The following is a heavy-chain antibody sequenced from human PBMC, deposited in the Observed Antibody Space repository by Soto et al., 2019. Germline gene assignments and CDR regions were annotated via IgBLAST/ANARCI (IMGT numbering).Heavy chain of an antibody. CDR2: IWYDGSNK. D-gene: IGHD2-2*01. CDR3: ARDNCSSTSCLLGAFDI. V-gene: IGHV3-33*01. Sequence: GGSLRLSCAASGFTFSSYGMHWVRQAPGKGLEWVAVIWYDGSNKYYADSVKGRFTISRDNSKNTLYLQMNSLRAEDTAVYYCARDNCSSTSCLLGAFDIWGQGTMVTVSS. CDR1: GFTFSSYG. J-gene: IGHJ3*02.